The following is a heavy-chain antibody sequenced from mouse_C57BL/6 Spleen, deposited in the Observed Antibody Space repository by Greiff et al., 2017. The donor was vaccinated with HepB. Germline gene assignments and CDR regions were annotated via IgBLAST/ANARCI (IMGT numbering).Heavy chain of an antibody. V-gene: IGHV1-82*01. Sequence: QVQLQQSGPELVKPGASVKISCKASGYAFSSSWMNWVKQRPGKGLEWIGRIYPGDGDTNYNGKFKGKATLTADKSSSTAYMQLSSLTSEDSAVYFCARTPIYYGSSHWYFDVWGTGTTVTVSS. J-gene: IGHJ1*03. CDR2: IYPGDGDT. CDR3: ARTPIYYGSSHWYFDV. CDR1: GYAFSSSW. D-gene: IGHD1-1*01.